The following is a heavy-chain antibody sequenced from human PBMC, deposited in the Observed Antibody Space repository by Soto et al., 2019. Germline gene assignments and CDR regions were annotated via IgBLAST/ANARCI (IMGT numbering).Heavy chain of an antibody. CDR3: ARQGTPSAVLDS. V-gene: IGHV3-30*04. CDR2: ISYDGRDK. CDR1: GFPFLTYP. J-gene: IGHJ4*02. Sequence: QVQLVESGGGVVQPGRSLRLSCAASGFPFLTYPMHWVRQAPGRGLEWVAVISYDGRDKYYADSVKGRFTISRDNSVNRLFLQMNSLRSEDTYVYYCARQGTPSAVLDSWGQGTLVTVSS. D-gene: IGHD3-3*02.